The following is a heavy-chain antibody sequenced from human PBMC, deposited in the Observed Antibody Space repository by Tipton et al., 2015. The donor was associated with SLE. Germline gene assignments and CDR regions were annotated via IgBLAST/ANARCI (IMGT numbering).Heavy chain of an antibody. CDR3: ARDPSYDYDSSGFYFSLDS. Sequence: LRLSCDVSGYSINSGYYWGWVRQPPGKGLEWIGSLYYTGRTYVNPSLQSRVTMSVDTSKNQFSLKLKSVTAADTAAYYCARDPSYDYDSSGFYFSLDSWGQGTLVTVPS. D-gene: IGHD3-22*01. J-gene: IGHJ4*02. CDR2: LYYTGRT. CDR1: GYSINSGYY. V-gene: IGHV4-38-2*02.